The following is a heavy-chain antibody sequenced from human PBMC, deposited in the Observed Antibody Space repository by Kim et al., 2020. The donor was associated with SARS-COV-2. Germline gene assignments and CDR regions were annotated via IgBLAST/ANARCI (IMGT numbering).Heavy chain of an antibody. CDR3: ARSAGATYWYFDL. J-gene: IGHJ2*01. D-gene: IGHD1-26*01. Sequence: YAQKFQGRVTITADESTSTAYMELSSLRSEDTAVYYCARSAGATYWYFDLWGRGTLVTVSS. V-gene: IGHV1-69*01.